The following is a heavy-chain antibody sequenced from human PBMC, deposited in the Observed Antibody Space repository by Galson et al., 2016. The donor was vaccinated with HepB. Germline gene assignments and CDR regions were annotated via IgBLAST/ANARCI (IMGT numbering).Heavy chain of an antibody. J-gene: IGHJ3*02. CDR3: ARDPYGDNDAFDI. D-gene: IGHD4-17*01. V-gene: IGHV3-30-3*01. Sequence: SLRLSCAASGFSFSDYYMAWTRQAPGKGPDWVAAISYDGRDKHYADSVKGRFTISRDNSRNMVYLEMNSLRPEDTAVYYCARDPYGDNDAFDIWGQGTMVSVSS. CDR2: ISYDGRDK. CDR1: GFSFSDYY.